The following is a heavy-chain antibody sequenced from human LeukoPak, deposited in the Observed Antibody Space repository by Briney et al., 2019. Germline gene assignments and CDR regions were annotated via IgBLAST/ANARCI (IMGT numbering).Heavy chain of an antibody. V-gene: IGHV4-38-2*01. CDR2: IYHSGSM. Sequence: SETLSLTCGASGYSISSGYYWGWIRQPPGKGLEWIGSIYHSGSMYYNPSLKSRVNISIDTSKNQFSLNPSSVTAADTAVYYCARLRKTPRIVVVVAATQGVYYFDYWGQGTLVTVSS. D-gene: IGHD2-15*01. J-gene: IGHJ4*02. CDR3: ARLRKTPRIVVVVAATQGVYYFDY. CDR1: GYSISSGYY.